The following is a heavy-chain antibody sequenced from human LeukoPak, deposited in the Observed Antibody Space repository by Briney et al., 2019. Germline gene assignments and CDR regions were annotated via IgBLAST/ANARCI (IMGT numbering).Heavy chain of an antibody. Sequence: GASVKVSCKASGYTFTDYHIHWVRQAPGQGLEWMGWINPNGGGTNNAGTFQGRVTMTSDTTISTAYMDLSRLRSDDTAVYYCARRYADSSEGFDSWGQGTLVTVSS. D-gene: IGHD6-6*01. CDR3: ARRYADSSEGFDS. V-gene: IGHV1-2*02. J-gene: IGHJ4*02. CDR2: INPNGGGT. CDR1: GYTFTDYH.